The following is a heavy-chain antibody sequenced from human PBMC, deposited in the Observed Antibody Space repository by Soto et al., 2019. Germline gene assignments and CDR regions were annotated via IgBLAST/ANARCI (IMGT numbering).Heavy chain of an antibody. CDR1: GGTFSSYA. CDR3: ARAGRVVVAATPGAFDI. CDR2: IIPIFGTA. D-gene: IGHD2-15*01. Sequence: QVQLVQSGAEVKKPGSSVKVSCKASGGTFSSYAISWVRQAPGQGLEWMGGIIPIFGTANYAQKFQGRVTMTADKSTSTAYMELSSLRSEDTAVYYCARAGRVVVAATPGAFDIWGQGTMVTVSS. J-gene: IGHJ3*02. V-gene: IGHV1-69*06.